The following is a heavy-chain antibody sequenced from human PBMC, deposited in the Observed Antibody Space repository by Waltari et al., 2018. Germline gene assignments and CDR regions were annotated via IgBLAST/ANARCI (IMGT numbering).Heavy chain of an antibody. D-gene: IGHD3-10*01. CDR2: NNERGSST. Sequence: EVQLSESGGGLVQPGGSRRLSCATSGFTFTSYALNWVRQTPGKGLEWVSANNERGSSTYYADSVKGRFTISRDNSKNTVYLQMNSLRAEDTALYYCAKGLYYYTTSGEWKAEYLQHWGQGTLVTVSS. J-gene: IGHJ1*01. V-gene: IGHV3-23*01. CDR1: GFTFTSYA. CDR3: AKGLYYYTTSGEWKAEYLQH.